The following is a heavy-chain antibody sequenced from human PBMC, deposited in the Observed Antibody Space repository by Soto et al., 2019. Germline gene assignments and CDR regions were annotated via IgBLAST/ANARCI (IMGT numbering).Heavy chain of an antibody. CDR1: GYTFTSYD. Sequence: QVQLVQSGAEVKKPGASVKVSSKASGYTFTSYDINWVRQANGQGLEWMGWMNPNSGNTGYAQKFQGRVTMTRNTSISTAYMELSSLRSEDTAVYYCARCRVYSSGWYRLDYYYGMDVWGQGTTVTVSS. D-gene: IGHD6-19*01. V-gene: IGHV1-8*01. J-gene: IGHJ6*02. CDR2: MNPNSGNT. CDR3: ARCRVYSSGWYRLDYYYGMDV.